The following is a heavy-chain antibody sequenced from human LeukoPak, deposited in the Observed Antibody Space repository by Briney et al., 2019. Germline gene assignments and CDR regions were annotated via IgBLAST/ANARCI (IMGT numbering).Heavy chain of an antibody. CDR2: IKQDGSER. CDR1: GFTFSSYW. Sequence: GGSLRLSCAASGFTFSSYWMSWVRQAPGKGLEWVANIKQDGSERYYVDSVKGRFTISRDNAKNSLYLQMNSLRAEDTAVYYCARDRTLRYSSSVYWGQGTLVTVSS. D-gene: IGHD2-15*01. V-gene: IGHV3-7*01. CDR3: ARDRTLRYSSSVY. J-gene: IGHJ4*02.